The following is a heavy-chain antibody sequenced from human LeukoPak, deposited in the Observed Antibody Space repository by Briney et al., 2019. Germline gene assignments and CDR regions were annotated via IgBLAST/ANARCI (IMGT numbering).Heavy chain of an antibody. V-gene: IGHV3-7*01. CDR1: GFSFNSYW. D-gene: IGHD2-15*01. Sequence: GGSLRLSCAASGFSFNSYWMSWVRQAPGKGLEWVANIKQDGSEKYYVDSVKGRFTISRDNAKNSLYLQMNSLRAEDTAVYYCARGLHCSGGSCPADWGQGTLVTVSS. J-gene: IGHJ4*02. CDR2: IKQDGSEK. CDR3: ARGLHCSGGSCPAD.